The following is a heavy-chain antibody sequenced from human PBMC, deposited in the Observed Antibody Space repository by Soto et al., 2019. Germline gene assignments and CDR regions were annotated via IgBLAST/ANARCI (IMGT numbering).Heavy chain of an antibody. CDR3: ARGGGVGFGDYTTGGMDV. D-gene: IGHD2-8*02. CDR2: INAGNGNT. J-gene: IGHJ6*02. Sequence: QVQLVQSGAEVKKPGASVKVSCKASGYTFTRYAMHWVRQAPGQRLEWMGWINAGNGNTKYSQKFQGRVTIIRDTAASTAYMELRSLRSEDTAVYYCARGGGVGFGDYTTGGMDVWGQGTTVTVSS. V-gene: IGHV1-3*01. CDR1: GYTFTRYA.